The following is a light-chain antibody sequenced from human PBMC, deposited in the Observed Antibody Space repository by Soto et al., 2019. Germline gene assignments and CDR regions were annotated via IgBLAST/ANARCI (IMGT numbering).Light chain of an antibody. CDR2: AAS. V-gene: IGKV1-39*01. CDR1: QSIRKY. CDR3: QQSYSTPPT. J-gene: IGKJ2*01. Sequence: DIQMTQSPSSLSASVGDRVTITCRASQSIRKYVNWFQQKPGKAPKLLIYAASSLQSGVPSRFSGSGSGTHFTLAISSLQPEDFGTYYCQQSYSTPPTFGQGTKLEIK.